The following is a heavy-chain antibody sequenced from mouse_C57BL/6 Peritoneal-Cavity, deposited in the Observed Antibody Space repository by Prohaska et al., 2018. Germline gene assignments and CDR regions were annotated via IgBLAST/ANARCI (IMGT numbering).Heavy chain of an antibody. CDR2: INSDGSAI. V-gene: IGHV11-2*01. CDR3: KRYGNYWYFDV. Sequence: EVQLLETGGGLVQPGGSRGFSCEGSGFTFSGFWMSWVRQTPGKTLEWIGDINSDGSAINYAPSIKDRFTIFRDNDKSTLYLQMSNVRSEDTATYFCKRYGNYWYFDVWGTGTTVTVSS. CDR1: GFTFSGFW. J-gene: IGHJ1*03. D-gene: IGHD2-1*01.